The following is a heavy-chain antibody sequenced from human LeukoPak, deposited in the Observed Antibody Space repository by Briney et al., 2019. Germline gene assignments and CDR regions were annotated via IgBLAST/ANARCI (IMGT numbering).Heavy chain of an antibody. D-gene: IGHD4-11*01. J-gene: IGHJ3*01. CDR3: AKTRQSGIDAFDV. CDR2: IIASGRNR. V-gene: IGHV3-23*01. CDR1: GFTFSNYA. Sequence: PGGSLRLSCAASGFTFSNYAMTWVRQAPGKGLELVSVIIASGRNRDYAGSVKGRFTITRDNAEKTLSLLMNSLRAEDTAIYYCAKTRQSGIDAFDVWGQGTMVTVSS.